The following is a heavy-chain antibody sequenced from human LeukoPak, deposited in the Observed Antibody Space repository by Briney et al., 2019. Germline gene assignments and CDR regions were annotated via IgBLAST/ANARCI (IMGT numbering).Heavy chain of an antibody. CDR1: GFTFSSYA. V-gene: IGHV3-30-3*01. CDR2: ISYDGSNK. Sequence: GGSLRLSCAASGFTFSSYARHWVRQAPGKGLEWVAVISYDGSNKYYADSVKGRFTISRDNSKNTLYLQMNSLRAEDTAVYYCAKAGLGYVDYWGQGTLVTVSS. CDR3: AKAGLGYVDY. D-gene: IGHD2-15*01. J-gene: IGHJ4*02.